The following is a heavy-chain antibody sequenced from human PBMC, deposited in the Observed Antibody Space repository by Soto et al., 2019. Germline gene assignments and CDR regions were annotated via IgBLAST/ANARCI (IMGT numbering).Heavy chain of an antibody. D-gene: IGHD2-21*02. CDR3: ARGLYCGGGCYSHFDY. Sequence: VQLVQSGAEVKKPGSSVKVSCKASGGTFSNYPFFWVRQAPGQGLDWMGGIIPIFGTTDYGQRFQGRVTITADESTNTAYMELSSLRSDDTAVYYCARGLYCGGGCYSHFDYWGQGTLVTVSS. CDR1: GGTFSNYP. V-gene: IGHV1-69*01. J-gene: IGHJ4*02. CDR2: IIPIFGTT.